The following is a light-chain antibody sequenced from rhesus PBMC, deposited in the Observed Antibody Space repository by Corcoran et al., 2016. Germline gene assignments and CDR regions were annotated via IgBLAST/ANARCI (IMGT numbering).Light chain of an antibody. V-gene: IGKV1S14*01. CDR3: QRRDSDPYS. J-gene: IGKJ2*01. CDR2: YAS. Sequence: DIQMTQSPSSLSASVGDTVTITCRASQGIKNHLAWYQQKPGKVPKPLIYYASNLESGVPSRFSGGGSGTDFTLTISSLQPEDFGTYCCQRRDSDPYSFGQGAKVEIK. CDR1: QGIKNH.